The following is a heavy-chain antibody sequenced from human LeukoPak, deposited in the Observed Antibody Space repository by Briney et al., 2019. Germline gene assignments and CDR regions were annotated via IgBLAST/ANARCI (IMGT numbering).Heavy chain of an antibody. V-gene: IGHV4-61*02. CDR3: AREVLRYYYDSSGYFDY. CDR1: GGSISSGDYY. CDR2: IYSSGRT. D-gene: IGHD3-22*01. Sequence: SQTLSLTCTVSGGSISSGDYYWSWVRQPAGKGLEWIGRIYSSGRTNYNPSLKSRVTMSVDTSKNQFSLKLSSVTAADTAVYYCAREVLRYYYDSSGYFDYWGQGTLVTVSS. J-gene: IGHJ4*02.